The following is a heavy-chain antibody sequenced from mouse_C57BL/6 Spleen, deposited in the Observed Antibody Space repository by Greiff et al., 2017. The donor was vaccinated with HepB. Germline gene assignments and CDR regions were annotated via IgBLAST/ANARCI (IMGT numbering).Heavy chain of an antibody. CDR1: GYTFTSYW. CDR2: IDPSDSYT. CDR3: ARWGVSNYEGGAMDY. J-gene: IGHJ4*01. V-gene: IGHV1-69*01. D-gene: IGHD2-5*01. Sequence: VQLQQPGAELVMPGASVKLSCKASGYTFTSYWMHWVKQRPGQGLEWIGEIDPSDSYTNYNQKFKGKSTLTVDKSSSTAYMQLSSLTSEDSAVYYCARWGVSNYEGGAMDYWGQGTSVTVSS.